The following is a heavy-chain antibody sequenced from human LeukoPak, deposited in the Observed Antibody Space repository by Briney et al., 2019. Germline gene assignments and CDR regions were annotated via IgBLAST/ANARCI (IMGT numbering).Heavy chain of an antibody. D-gene: IGHD3-10*01. Sequence: SETLSLACAVYGGSFSGYYWSWIRQPPGKGLEWIGEVNHSGSTNYNPSLKSRVTISVDTSKNQFSLKLSSVTAADTAVYYCARGRGVFDYWGQGTLVTVSS. J-gene: IGHJ4*02. CDR1: GGSFSGYY. V-gene: IGHV4-34*01. CDR3: ARGRGVFDY. CDR2: VNHSGST.